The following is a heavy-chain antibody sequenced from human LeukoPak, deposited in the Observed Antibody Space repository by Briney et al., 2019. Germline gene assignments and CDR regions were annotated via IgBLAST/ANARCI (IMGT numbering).Heavy chain of an antibody. CDR1: GGSISSGGYY. J-gene: IGHJ2*01. CDR2: IYYSGST. CDR3: ARDRIGGSSGWYGPRTYWYFDL. Sequence: SETLSLTCTVSGGSISSGGYYWSWIRQHPGKGLEWIGYIYYSGSTYYNPSLKSRVTISVDTSKNQSSLKLSSVTAADTAVYYCARDRIGGSSGWYGPRTYWYFDLWGRGTLVTVSS. D-gene: IGHD6-19*01. V-gene: IGHV4-31*03.